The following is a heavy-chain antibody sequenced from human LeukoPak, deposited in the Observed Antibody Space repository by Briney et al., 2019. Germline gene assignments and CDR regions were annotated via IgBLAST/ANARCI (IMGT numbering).Heavy chain of an antibody. Sequence: ASVKVSCKSSGYTFTGYYMHWVRPAPGQGLAWMGWINPNSGGTNYAQKFQGRVTMTRDTSISTAYMELSRLRSDDTAVYYCARPRQWLAKRYYFDYWGQGTLVTVSS. CDR2: INPNSGGT. J-gene: IGHJ4*02. V-gene: IGHV1-2*02. D-gene: IGHD6-19*01. CDR1: GYTFTGYY. CDR3: ARPRQWLAKRYYFDY.